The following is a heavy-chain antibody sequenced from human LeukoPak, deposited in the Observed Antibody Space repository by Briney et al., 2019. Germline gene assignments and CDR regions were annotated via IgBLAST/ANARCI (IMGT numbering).Heavy chain of an antibody. CDR1: GGSISSSSYY. J-gene: IGHJ5*02. V-gene: IGHV4-39*07. D-gene: IGHD6-13*01. CDR3: ARDFRAAAGPKGVSWFDP. CDR2: IYYSGST. Sequence: SETLSLTCTVSGGSISSSSYYWGWIRQPPGKGLEWIGSIYYSGSTYYNPSLKSRVTISVDASKNQFSLKLSSVTAADTAVYYCARDFRAAAGPKGVSWFDPWGQGTLVTVSS.